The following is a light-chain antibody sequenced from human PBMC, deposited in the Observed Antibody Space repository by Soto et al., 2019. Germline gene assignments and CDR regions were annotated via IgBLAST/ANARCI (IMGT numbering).Light chain of an antibody. CDR1: SSDIGAYNR. J-gene: IGLJ2*01. V-gene: IGLV2-18*02. CDR3: SSYTSSNTLI. Sequence: ALTQPPSVSGSPGQSVTISCTGTSSDIGAYNRVSWYQQPPGTAPKLMIYEVRDRTSGVPDRFSGSKSGNTASLTISGLQAEDEADYYCSSYTSSNTLIFGGGTKLTVL. CDR2: EVR.